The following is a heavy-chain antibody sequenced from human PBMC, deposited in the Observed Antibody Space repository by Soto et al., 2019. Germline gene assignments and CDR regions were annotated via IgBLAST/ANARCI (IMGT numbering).Heavy chain of an antibody. CDR2: ISGSGGST. V-gene: IGHV3-23*01. CDR1: GFTFSSYA. CDR3: AKDHTMAARPGDFDY. Sequence: EVQLLESGGGLVQPGGSLRLSCAASGFTFSSYAMSWVRQAPGKGLEWVSAISGSGGSTYDQDSVKSRFTITRDNSKNPLYLQMNSLRAEDTAVYYCAKDHTMAARPGDFDYWGQGTVVTVSS. D-gene: IGHD6-6*01. J-gene: IGHJ4*02.